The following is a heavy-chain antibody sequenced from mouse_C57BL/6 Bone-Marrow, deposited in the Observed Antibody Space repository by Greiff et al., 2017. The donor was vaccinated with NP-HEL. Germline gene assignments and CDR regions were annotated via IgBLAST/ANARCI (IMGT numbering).Heavy chain of an antibody. CDR2: IYPRSGNT. D-gene: IGHD1-1*01. Sequence: QVPLQPSGAELARPGASVKLSCKASGYTFTSYGISWVKQRTGQGLAWIGEIYPRSGNTYSTEQFKGKATLTTNKYSSTAYMELWRLTSEDSAGYFCAREGNLLLLRGFAYWGQGTLVTVSA. CDR1: GYTFTSYG. V-gene: IGHV1-81*01. CDR3: AREGNLLLLRGFAY. J-gene: IGHJ3*01.